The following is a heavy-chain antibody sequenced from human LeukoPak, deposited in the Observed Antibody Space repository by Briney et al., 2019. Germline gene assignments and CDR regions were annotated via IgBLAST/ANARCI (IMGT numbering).Heavy chain of an antibody. CDR1: GFTPRSYE. D-gene: IGHD4-23*01. Sequence: PGGSLRLSCAASGFTPRSYEMNWVRQAPGKGLEWISYISRSGTATLDADSVKGRFTISRDNAKNSLYLLMNSLGAEDTAVYYCAREQYGGKDYWGQGNLVSVSS. V-gene: IGHV3-48*03. CDR3: AREQYGGKDY. CDR2: ISRSGTAT. J-gene: IGHJ4*02.